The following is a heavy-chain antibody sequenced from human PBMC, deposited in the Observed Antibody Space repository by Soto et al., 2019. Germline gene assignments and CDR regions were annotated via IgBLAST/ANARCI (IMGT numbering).Heavy chain of an antibody. Sequence: EVQLVESGGDLVQPGGSLRLSCAASGFTLNNFWMYWVRQTPEKGLVWVSGINSDGTTTIYADSVKGRFTISRDNAKNTLYLQMNSLTVEDTAIYYCVRDIRWGQGTLVTVSS. CDR3: VRDIR. CDR2: INSDGTTT. CDR1: GFTLNNFW. J-gene: IGHJ4*02. V-gene: IGHV3-74*01.